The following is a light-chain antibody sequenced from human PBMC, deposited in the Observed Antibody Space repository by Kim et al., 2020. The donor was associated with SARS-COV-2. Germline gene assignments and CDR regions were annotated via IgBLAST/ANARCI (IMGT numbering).Light chain of an antibody. J-gene: IGLJ2*01. CDR3: SSYAGSNNLGV. Sequence: QPVTISCNGTSSDVGGYNYVSWYQQHPGKAPKLMIYEVSKRPSGVPDRFSGSKSGNTASLTVSGLQAEDEADYYCSSYAGSNNLGVFGGGTQLTVL. V-gene: IGLV2-8*01. CDR2: EVS. CDR1: SSDVGGYNY.